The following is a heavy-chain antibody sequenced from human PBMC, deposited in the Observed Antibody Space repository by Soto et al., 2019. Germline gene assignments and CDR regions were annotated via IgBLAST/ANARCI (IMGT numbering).Heavy chain of an antibody. V-gene: IGHV3-23*01. D-gene: IGHD3-9*01. CDR3: AKDGYYDLSTGTGYYYYGLDV. Sequence: PGGSLRLSCEVSGFTLSSYAMTWVRQAPGKGLEWVSVISGAGDTIYYADSVEGRFTISRDNSKNTLYLQMDSLTAEDTAVYFCAKDGYYDLSTGTGYYYYGLDVWGQGTTVTVSS. J-gene: IGHJ6*02. CDR1: GFTLSSYA. CDR2: ISGAGDTI.